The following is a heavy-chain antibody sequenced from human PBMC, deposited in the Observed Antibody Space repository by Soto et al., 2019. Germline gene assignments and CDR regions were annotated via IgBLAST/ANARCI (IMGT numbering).Heavy chain of an antibody. CDR2: ISSSSSYI. V-gene: IGHV3-21*01. CDR1: GFTFSSYS. J-gene: IGHJ4*02. CDR3: ASHYSSSSDFDY. Sequence: PGGSLRLSCAASGFTFSSYSMNWVRQAPGKGLEWVSSISSSSSYIYYADSVKGRFTISRDNAKNSPYLQMNSLRAEDTAVYYCASHYSSSSDFDYWGQGTLVTVSS. D-gene: IGHD6-6*01.